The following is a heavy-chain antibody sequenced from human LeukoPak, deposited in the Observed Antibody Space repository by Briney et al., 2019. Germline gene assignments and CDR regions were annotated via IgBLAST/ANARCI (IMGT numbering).Heavy chain of an antibody. CDR1: GFTFSGSA. D-gene: IGHD1-26*01. Sequence: GGSLRLSCAASGFTFSGSAMHWVRQASGKGLEWVGRIRSKANSYATAYAASVKGRFTISRDDSKNTAYLQMNSLKTEDTAVYYCTGATYRLLWPPADIWGQGTMVTVSS. V-gene: IGHV3-73*01. CDR2: IRSKANSYAT. CDR3: TGATYRLLWPPADI. J-gene: IGHJ3*02.